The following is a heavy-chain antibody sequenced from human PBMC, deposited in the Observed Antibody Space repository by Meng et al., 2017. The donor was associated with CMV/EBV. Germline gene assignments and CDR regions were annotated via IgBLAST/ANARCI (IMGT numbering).Heavy chain of an antibody. CDR3: ARILGGYWAAAWFDP. Sequence: SETLSLTCTVSGGSISSYYWSWIRQPPGKGLEWIGYIYYSGSTNHNPSLKSRVTISVDTSKNQFSLKLSSVTAADTAVYYCARILGGYWAAAWFDPWGQGTLVTVSS. CDR2: IYYSGST. D-gene: IGHD2-21*02. V-gene: IGHV4-59*01. CDR1: GGSISSYY. J-gene: IGHJ5*02.